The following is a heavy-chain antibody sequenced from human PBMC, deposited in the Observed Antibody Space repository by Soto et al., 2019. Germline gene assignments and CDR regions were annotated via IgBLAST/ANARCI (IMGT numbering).Heavy chain of an antibody. CDR2: IYHSGT. CDR1: GGSINSGDYY. J-gene: IGHJ4*02. Sequence: PSETLSLTCTVSGGSINSGDYYWSWIRQFPGKGLEWFGYIYHSGTYYNPSLRSRITISLDTSQNQLSLKLTSLTAADTAVYHCARAPGGYYFDYWGQGAPVTVS. CDR3: ARAPGGYYFDY. D-gene: IGHD2-15*01. V-gene: IGHV4-31*03.